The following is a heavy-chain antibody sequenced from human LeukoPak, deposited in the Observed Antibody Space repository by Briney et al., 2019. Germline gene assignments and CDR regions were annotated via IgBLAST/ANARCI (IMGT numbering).Heavy chain of an antibody. CDR3: VRAGWELDY. V-gene: IGHV3-7*01. D-gene: IGHD6-19*01. Sequence: GGSLRLSYAASGFNFREYWMSWVRQAPGKGLQWVAHIKEDGSEIYYLDSVKGRFTIARDDAKNSLYLHMNSLRAEDTALYYCVRAGWELDYWGQGTPVTVSS. CDR1: GFNFREYW. CDR2: IKEDGSEI. J-gene: IGHJ4*02.